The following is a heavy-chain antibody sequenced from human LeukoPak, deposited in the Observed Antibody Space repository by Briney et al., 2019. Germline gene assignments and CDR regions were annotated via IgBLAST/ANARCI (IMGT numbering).Heavy chain of an antibody. D-gene: IGHD2-2*03. CDR1: GDSISSSNYY. Sequence: PSETLSLTCTVSGDSISSSNYYWGWIRQPPRKGLEWIGIIRFSGSTDYNPSLQSRVTVSEDTSKNQLSLRLRFVTAADTAIYYCARHGYCSSTSCYPDYWGQGTLVTVSS. J-gene: IGHJ4*02. V-gene: IGHV4-39*01. CDR3: ARHGYCSSTSCYPDY. CDR2: IRFSGST.